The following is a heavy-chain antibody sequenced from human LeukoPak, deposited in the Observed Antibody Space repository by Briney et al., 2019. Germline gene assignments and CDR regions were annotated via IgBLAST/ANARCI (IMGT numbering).Heavy chain of an antibody. CDR1: TDSFRSHY. CDR2: ISYIGST. CDR3: ARDLVTVTKGFDI. V-gene: IGHV4-59*11. D-gene: IGHD4-17*01. Sequence: SETLSLTCAVSTDSFRSHYWTWIRQPPGKGLEWIGYISYIGSTNYNPSLKSRVTISIDTSKNQFSLKLSSVTAADPAVYYCARDLVTVTKGFDIWGQGTWLASLQ. J-gene: IGHJ3*02.